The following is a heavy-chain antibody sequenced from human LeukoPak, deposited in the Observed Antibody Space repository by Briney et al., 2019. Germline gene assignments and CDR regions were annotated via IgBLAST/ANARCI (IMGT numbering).Heavy chain of an antibody. CDR3: ARGYSYGSDYYYGMDV. J-gene: IGHJ6*02. D-gene: IGHD5-18*01. CDR1: GYTFTGHF. CDR2: SNPNSGGT. Sequence: ASVKVSCKASGYTFTGHFIHWVRQAPGQGLEWMGWSNPNSGGTNYAQKFQGRVTMTRDTSISTAYMELSRVISDDTAVYYCARGYSYGSDYYYGMDVWGQGTTVTVSS. V-gene: IGHV1-2*02.